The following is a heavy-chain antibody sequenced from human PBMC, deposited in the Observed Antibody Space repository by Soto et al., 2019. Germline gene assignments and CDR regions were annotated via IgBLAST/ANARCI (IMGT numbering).Heavy chain of an antibody. D-gene: IGHD3-16*01. CDR2: ISVYNGHT. V-gene: IGHV1-18*01. J-gene: IGHJ6*02. CDR3: AREGEMPYYYYGLDV. Sequence: QVQLVQSGAEVRKPGASVKVSCKASGYTFTTYGISWVRQAPGQGLEWMGWISVYNGHTKYAQKFQGRVTMTTDTSXXTVYMDLRSLRSDDTAVYYCAREGEMPYYYYGLDVWGQGTTVTVSS. CDR1: GYTFTTYG.